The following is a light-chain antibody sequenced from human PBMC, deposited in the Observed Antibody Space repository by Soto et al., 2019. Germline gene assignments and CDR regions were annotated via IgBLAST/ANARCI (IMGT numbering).Light chain of an antibody. V-gene: IGKV3D-15*01. Sequence: PGAIVTLSSRASQSVSSSYLTWYQQRPGQAPRLLIYGASTRATCIPARFSGSGSETDFTLTISGLRSEDSAVYFCQQYNNWPFSFGQGTRLEIK. CDR2: GAS. CDR3: QQYNNWPFS. J-gene: IGKJ5*01. CDR1: QSVSSSY.